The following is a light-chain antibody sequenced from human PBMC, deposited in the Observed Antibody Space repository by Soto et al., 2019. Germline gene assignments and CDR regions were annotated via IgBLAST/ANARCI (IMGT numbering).Light chain of an antibody. Sequence: DSQMTQSPSSLSSSVGERVTITCRASQGINNFLAWYQQKPGKVPKLLIYAASTLQSGVPSRFSGSGSGTDFSLTISSLQPEDVATDYCQKYDDAPLTFGGGTKVEIK. CDR2: AAS. J-gene: IGKJ4*01. CDR3: QKYDDAPLT. CDR1: QGINNF. V-gene: IGKV1-27*01.